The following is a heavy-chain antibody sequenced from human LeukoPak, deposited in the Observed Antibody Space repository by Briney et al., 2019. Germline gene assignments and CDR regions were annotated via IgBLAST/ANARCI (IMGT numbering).Heavy chain of an antibody. J-gene: IGHJ4*02. CDR1: GYSENFYG. V-gene: IGHV1-18*01. CDR2: ISAQHGQT. CDR3: AKPGSSRGIAGRRPTKYYFDY. D-gene: IGHD6-6*01. Sequence: ASVKVSCKTSGYSENFYGITWVRQVAGQGLEWMGWISAQHGQTEYAPNSQDRVTMTTDTYTNTAYMELRSLRSDDTAVYYCAKPGSSRGIAGRRPTKYYFDYWGQGTLVTVSS.